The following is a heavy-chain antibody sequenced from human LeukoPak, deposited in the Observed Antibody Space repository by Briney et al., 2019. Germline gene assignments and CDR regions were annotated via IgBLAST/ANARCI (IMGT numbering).Heavy chain of an antibody. D-gene: IGHD2-2*01. V-gene: IGHV1-18*01. Sequence: GASVKVSCKASGYTFASYGISWVRQAPGQGLEWMGWISAYNGNTNYAQKLQGRVTMTTDTSTSTAYMELRSLRSDDTAVYYCARDRGVVVPAADNGMDVWGQGTTVTVSS. CDR2: ISAYNGNT. J-gene: IGHJ6*02. CDR3: ARDRGVVVPAADNGMDV. CDR1: GYTFASYG.